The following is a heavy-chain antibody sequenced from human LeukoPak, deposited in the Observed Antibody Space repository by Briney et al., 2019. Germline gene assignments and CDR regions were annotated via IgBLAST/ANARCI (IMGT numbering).Heavy chain of an antibody. CDR3: AKEYTGTFSPFPSYFDN. J-gene: IGHJ4*02. CDR2: ISGSGGST. CDR1: GFTFSSYG. D-gene: IGHD1-26*01. Sequence: GGSLRLSCAASGFTFSSYGMSWVRQAPGKGLEWVSAISGSGGSTYYADSVKGRFTISRDNSKNTLYLQMNSLRAEDTAVYYCAKEYTGTFSPFPSYFDNWGQGTLVTVSS. V-gene: IGHV3-23*01.